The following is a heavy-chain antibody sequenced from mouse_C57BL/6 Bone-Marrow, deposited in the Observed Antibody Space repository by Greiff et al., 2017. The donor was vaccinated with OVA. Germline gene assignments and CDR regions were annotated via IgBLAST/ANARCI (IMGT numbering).Heavy chain of an antibody. CDR2: INPNNGGT. Sequence: EVQLQQSGPELVKPGASVKISCKASGYTITDYYMNWVKQSHGKSLEWIGDINPNNGGTSYNQKFKGKATLTVDKSSSTAYMELRSLTSEDSAVYYCALLGAYWGQGTLVTVSA. CDR3: ALLGAY. CDR1: GYTITDYY. J-gene: IGHJ3*01. D-gene: IGHD4-1*01. V-gene: IGHV1-26*01.